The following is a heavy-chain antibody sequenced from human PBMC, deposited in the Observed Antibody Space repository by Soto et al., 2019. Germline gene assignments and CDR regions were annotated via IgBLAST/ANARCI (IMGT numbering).Heavy chain of an antibody. V-gene: IGHV3-23*01. Sequence: PGGSLRLSCAASGFTFSSYGMSWVRQAPGKGLEWVSSIRSSDGRTYYADSVKGRFTISRDNPKNTLYLQMHSLRAEDTAVYYCGKDFPETYDCWGQGTLVTVSS. J-gene: IGHJ4*02. CDR3: GKDFPETYDC. CDR2: IRSSDGRT. CDR1: GFTFSSYG.